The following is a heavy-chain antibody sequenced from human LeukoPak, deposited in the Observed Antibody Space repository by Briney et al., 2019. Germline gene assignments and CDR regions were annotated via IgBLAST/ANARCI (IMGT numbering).Heavy chain of an antibody. CDR1: GGSISSSSYY. J-gene: IGHJ4*02. CDR2: IYYSGST. Sequence: SETLSLTCAVSGGSISSSSYYWGWIRQPPGKGLEWIGSIYYSGSTYYNPSLKSRVTISVDTSKNQFSLKLSSVTAPDTAVYYCARHSAHFDYWGPGTLVTVSS. V-gene: IGHV4-39*01. CDR3: ARHSAHFDY.